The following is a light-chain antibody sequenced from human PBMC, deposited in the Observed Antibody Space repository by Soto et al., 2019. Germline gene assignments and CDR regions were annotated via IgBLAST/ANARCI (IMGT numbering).Light chain of an antibody. CDR2: GAS. CDR1: QSVSNN. CDR3: QRQSNWPRT. Sequence: EIVLTQSPVTLSVSPGGRATVSCRASQSVSNNLAWYQQKPGQAPRLLIHGASTRATGIPARFSGSGSGTEFTLTISSLQSEDFAIYYCQRQSNWPRTFGQGTKVDIK. V-gene: IGKV3-15*01. J-gene: IGKJ1*01.